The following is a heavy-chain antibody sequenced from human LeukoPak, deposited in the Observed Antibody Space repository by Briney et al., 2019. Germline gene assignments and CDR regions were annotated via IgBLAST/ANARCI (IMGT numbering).Heavy chain of an antibody. D-gene: IGHD6-19*01. CDR3: ARDSSGWPFDY. Sequence: GGSLRLSCAASGFTFSNAWMSWVRQAPGKGLEWVGRIKSKTGGGTTDYAAPVKGRFTISRDNSKNTLYLQMNSLRAEDTAVYYCARDSSGWPFDYWGQGTLVTVSS. J-gene: IGHJ4*02. CDR2: IKSKTGGGTT. CDR1: GFTFSNAW. V-gene: IGHV3-15*01.